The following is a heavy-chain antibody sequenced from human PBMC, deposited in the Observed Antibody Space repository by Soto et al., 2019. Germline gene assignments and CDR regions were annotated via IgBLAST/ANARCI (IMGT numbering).Heavy chain of an antibody. CDR3: VRYRSRDYYYGMDV. J-gene: IGHJ6*02. CDR1: GYSFASYW. V-gene: IGHV5-51*01. Sequence: PGESLKISCQGSGYSFASYWIGWVRQMPGKDLEWMGIIYPGDSDTRYSPSFQGQVTISADQSISTAYLQWSSLKASDTANYYCVRYRSRDYYYGMDVWGQGTTVTVSS. D-gene: IGHD1-26*01. CDR2: IYPGDSDT.